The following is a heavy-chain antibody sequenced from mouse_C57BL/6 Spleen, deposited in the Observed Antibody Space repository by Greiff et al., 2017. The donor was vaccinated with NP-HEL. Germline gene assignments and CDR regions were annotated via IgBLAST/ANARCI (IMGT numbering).Heavy chain of an antibody. CDR2: IHPNSGST. Sequence: QVQLQQSGAELVKPGASVKLSCKASGYTFTSYWMHWVKQRPGQGLEWIGMIHPNSGSTNYNEKFKSKATLTVDKSSSTAYMQLSSLTSEDSAVYYCAVITTVEVVENYWGQGTTLTVSS. D-gene: IGHD1-1*01. V-gene: IGHV1-64*01. CDR1: GYTFTSYW. J-gene: IGHJ2*01. CDR3: AVITTVEVVENY.